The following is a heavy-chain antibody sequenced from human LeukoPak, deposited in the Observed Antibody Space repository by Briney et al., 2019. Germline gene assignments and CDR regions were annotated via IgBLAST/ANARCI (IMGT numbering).Heavy chain of an antibody. J-gene: IGHJ4*02. CDR2: INQDGSEK. CDR3: ARGTDSSPGIDY. V-gene: IGHV3-7*01. Sequence: GGSLRLSCAASGFTFSRYWMTWVRQAPGKGLEWVANINQDGSEKYYVDSVKGRFTISRDNGKNSLILQMNSLRVEDTAIYYCARGTDSSPGIDYWGQGTPVTVSS. D-gene: IGHD6-6*01. CDR1: GFTFSRYW.